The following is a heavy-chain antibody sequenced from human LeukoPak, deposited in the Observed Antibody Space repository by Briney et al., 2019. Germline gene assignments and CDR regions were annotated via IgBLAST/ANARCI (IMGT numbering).Heavy chain of an antibody. J-gene: IGHJ4*02. Sequence: PGRSLRLSCAASGFTFSSYAMHWVRQAPGKGLEWVAVISYDGSNKYYADSVKGRFTISRDNSKNMLYLQMNSLRAEDTAVYYCARDRSSSWYHYFDYWGQGTLVTVSS. CDR3: ARDRSSSWYHYFDY. CDR2: ISYDGSNK. CDR1: GFTFSSYA. D-gene: IGHD6-13*01. V-gene: IGHV3-30-3*01.